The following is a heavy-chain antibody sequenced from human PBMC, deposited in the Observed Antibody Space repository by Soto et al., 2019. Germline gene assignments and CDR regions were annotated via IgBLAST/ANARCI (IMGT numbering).Heavy chain of an antibody. D-gene: IGHD6-13*01. Sequence: PGGSLRLSCAASGFTFSSYGMHWVRQAPGKGLEWVAVISYDGSNKYYADSVKGRFTISRDNSKNTLYLQMNSLGAEDTAVYYCAKVESSSAYYYYYYGMDVWGQGTTVTVSS. CDR2: ISYDGSNK. CDR1: GFTFSSYG. V-gene: IGHV3-30*18. CDR3: AKVESSSAYYYYYYGMDV. J-gene: IGHJ6*02.